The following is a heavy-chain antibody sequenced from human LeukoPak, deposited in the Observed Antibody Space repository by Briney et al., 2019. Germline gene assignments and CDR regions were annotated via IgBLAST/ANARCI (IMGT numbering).Heavy chain of an antibody. CDR2: ISSTSSTI. Sequence: GGSLRLSCVASGISFDSYSMSWVRQAPGKGLEWVSCISSTSSTIYYADSVRGRFTISRDNARTSLYLQINNLRAEDMAVYYCARVRSGTYYDYWGQGTLVTVSS. V-gene: IGHV3-48*01. CDR1: GISFDSYS. J-gene: IGHJ4*02. D-gene: IGHD1-26*01. CDR3: ARVRSGTYYDY.